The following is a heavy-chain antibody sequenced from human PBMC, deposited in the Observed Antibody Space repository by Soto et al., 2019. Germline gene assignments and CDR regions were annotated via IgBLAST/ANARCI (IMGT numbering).Heavy chain of an antibody. CDR3: ARDWGNWNDGVDY. CDR2: ISYDGSNK. J-gene: IGHJ4*02. V-gene: IGHV3-30-3*01. D-gene: IGHD1-1*01. Sequence: QVQLVESGGGVVQPGRSLRLSCAASGFTFSSYAMHWVRQAPGKGLEWVAVISYDGSNKYYADSVKGRFTISRDNSKNTLYLQMNSLRAEDTAVYYCARDWGNWNDGVDYWGQGTLVTVSS. CDR1: GFTFSSYA.